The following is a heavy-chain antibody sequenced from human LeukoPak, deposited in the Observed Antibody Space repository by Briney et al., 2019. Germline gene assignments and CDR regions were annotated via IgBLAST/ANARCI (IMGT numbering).Heavy chain of an antibody. CDR2: VSVYNCHT. V-gene: IGHV1-18*01. Sequence: GASVKVSCKASGYSFTTYGISWVRQAPGQGLEWMGWVSVYNCHTNYAQKLQGRVTMTTDTSTSTAYMELRSLTSDDTAVYYCARNGSGSYGYWGQGTLVIVSS. J-gene: IGHJ4*02. CDR1: GYSFTTYG. CDR3: ARNGSGSYGY. D-gene: IGHD3-10*01.